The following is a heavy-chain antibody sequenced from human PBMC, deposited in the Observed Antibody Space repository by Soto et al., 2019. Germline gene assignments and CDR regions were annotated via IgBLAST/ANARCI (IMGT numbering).Heavy chain of an antibody. CDR3: ARDSFVSPYYYGMDV. CDR1: GGSVISGTYY. Sequence: QVHLQESGPGLVKPSETLSLTCIVSGGSVISGTYYWSWIRQPPGKGLEWIAYIYSSGSATYNPSLQSRVTLSVDTSKNQFSLRLTSVTAADTAVYYCARDSFVSPYYYGMDVWGQGTTVIVSS. V-gene: IGHV4-61*01. CDR2: IYSSGSA. J-gene: IGHJ6*02.